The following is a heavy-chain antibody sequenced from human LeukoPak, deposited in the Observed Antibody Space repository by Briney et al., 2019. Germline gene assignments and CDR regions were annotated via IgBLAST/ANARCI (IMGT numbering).Heavy chain of an antibody. J-gene: IGHJ4*02. CDR1: GYTFTGYY. V-gene: IGHV1-2*02. Sequence: GASVKVSCKASGYTFTGYYMHWVRQAPGQGLEWMGWINPNSGGTNYAQKFQGRVTMTRDTSISTAYMELSRLRSDDTAVYYCARVRDHNNLSYCTNGVCYENAFDYWGQGTLVTVSS. CDR3: ARVRDHNNLSYCTNGVCYENAFDY. D-gene: IGHD2-8*01. CDR2: INPNSGGT.